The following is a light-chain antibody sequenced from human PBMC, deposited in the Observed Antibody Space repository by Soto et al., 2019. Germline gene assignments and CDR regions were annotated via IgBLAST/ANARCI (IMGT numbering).Light chain of an antibody. Sequence: DVQMTQSPSTLSASVGDRVTITCRASERIGSWLAWYQLKPGTVPKLLIYKASTLTKGVTSTFSGSGSGTEFNLTINRLQPDDFAAYYCQKYSSSKRTLGKGTKV. CDR3: QKYSSSKRT. J-gene: IGKJ1*01. V-gene: IGKV1-5*03. CDR2: KAS. CDR1: ERIGSW.